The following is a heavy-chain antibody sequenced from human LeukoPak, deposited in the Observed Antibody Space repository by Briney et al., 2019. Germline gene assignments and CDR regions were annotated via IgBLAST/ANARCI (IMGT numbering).Heavy chain of an antibody. CDR2: ISHSERT. Sequence: SETLSLTCAVYGGSFSGYYWTWIRQPPGKGLEWIGEISHSERTNSNPSLKSRVTMSLDASKNQFSLKLTSVTAADTAVYYCARLRQIVAANADPSSGFDHWGQGTLVTVSS. J-gene: IGHJ4*02. V-gene: IGHV4-34*01. CDR1: GGSFSGYY. CDR3: ARLRQIVAANADPSSGFDH. D-gene: IGHD6-25*01.